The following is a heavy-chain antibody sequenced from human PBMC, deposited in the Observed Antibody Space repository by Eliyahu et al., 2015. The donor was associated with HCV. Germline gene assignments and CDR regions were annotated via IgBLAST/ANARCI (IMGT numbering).Heavy chain of an antibody. CDR2: IGASGGGA. CDR1: GFTFSNYA. D-gene: IGHD2-2*02. J-gene: IGHJ4*02. Sequence: EVQLLESGGDLVQPGGSLRLSCAASGFTFSNYAMSWVRQAPGKGLEWVSVIGASGGGAYYADSVKGRFIISRDNSKNTLSLQMNSLRAEDTAVYYCAKDLTHCNSITCYTVLDYWGQGTLVTVSS. V-gene: IGHV3-23*01. CDR3: AKDLTHCNSITCYTVLDY.